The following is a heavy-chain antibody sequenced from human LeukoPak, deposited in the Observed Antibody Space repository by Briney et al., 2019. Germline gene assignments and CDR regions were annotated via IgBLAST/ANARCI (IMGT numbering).Heavy chain of an antibody. CDR2: IYESGST. Sequence: PSETLSLTCTVSGGSISNYYWSWIRQPPGKGLEWIGYIYESGSTNYNPSLKSRVTMSLDTSKNQFSLKLSSVTAVDTAVYYCARDCYDSSGCFDYWGQGTLVTVSS. CDR3: ARDCYDSSGCFDY. CDR1: GGSISNYY. V-gene: IGHV4-59*01. D-gene: IGHD3-22*01. J-gene: IGHJ4*02.